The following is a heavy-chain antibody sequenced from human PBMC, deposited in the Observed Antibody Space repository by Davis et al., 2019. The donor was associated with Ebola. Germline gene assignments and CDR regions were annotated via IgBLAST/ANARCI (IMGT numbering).Heavy chain of an antibody. CDR3: AKDFPSWTNPEMNKFYGVDV. J-gene: IGHJ6*02. CDR1: GFTFSSFG. D-gene: IGHD1/OR15-1a*01. Sequence: GESLKISCATSGFTFSSFGMHWVRQAPGKGLEWVAFILFDGSVRYYTDSVKGRFTISRDPADNSIYLQMNSLRVDDTALYYCAKDFPSWTNPEMNKFYGVDVWGQGTMVTVSS. CDR2: ILFDGSVR. V-gene: IGHV3-30*18.